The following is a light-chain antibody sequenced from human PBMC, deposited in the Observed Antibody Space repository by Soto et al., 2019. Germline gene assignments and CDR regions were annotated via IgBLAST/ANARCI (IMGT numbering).Light chain of an antibody. CDR2: EVN. Sequence: QSVLTQPASVSGSPGQSITISCTGTSSDIGYYNYVSWYQQYPGKAPKLIIYEVNNRPSGVSNRFSGSKSANTASLTISGLQAEDEADYHCSSYTTISTVVFGAGT. V-gene: IGLV2-14*01. CDR3: SSYTTISTVV. CDR1: SSDIGYYNY. J-gene: IGLJ1*01.